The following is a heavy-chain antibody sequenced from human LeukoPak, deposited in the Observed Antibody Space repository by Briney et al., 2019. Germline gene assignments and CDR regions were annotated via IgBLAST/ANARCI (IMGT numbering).Heavy chain of an antibody. CDR1: GFTFSDYY. CDR2: ISSSGSTK. D-gene: IGHD6-19*01. J-gene: IGHJ4*02. Sequence: GGSLRLSCAASGFTFSDYYMSWIRQAPGKGLEWVSYISSSGSTKYYADSVKGRFTISRDNSKNTLYLQMNSLRAEDTAVYYCARGQHWVAVAGNRYFDYWGQGTLVTVSS. CDR3: ARGQHWVAVAGNRYFDY. V-gene: IGHV3-11*04.